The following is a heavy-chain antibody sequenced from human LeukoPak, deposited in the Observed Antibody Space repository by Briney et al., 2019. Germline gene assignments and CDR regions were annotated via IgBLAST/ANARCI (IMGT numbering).Heavy chain of an antibody. D-gene: IGHD3-22*01. Sequence: ASVKVSCKASGGTFSSYAISWVRQAPGQGLEWMGGIIPIFGTANYAQKFQGRVTITADESTSTAYMELSSLRSEDTAVYYCARGDDSSGYYVGDAFDIWGQGTMVTVSS. CDR3: ARGDDSSGYYVGDAFDI. V-gene: IGHV1-69*01. CDR1: GGTFSSYA. CDR2: IIPIFGTA. J-gene: IGHJ3*02.